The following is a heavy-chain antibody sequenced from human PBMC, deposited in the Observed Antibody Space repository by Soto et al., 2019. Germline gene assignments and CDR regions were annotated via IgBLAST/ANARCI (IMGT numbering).Heavy chain of an antibody. Sequence: GASVKVSCKASGGTFSSYAISWVRQAPGQGLEWMGGIIPIFGTANYAQKFQGRVTITADESTSTAYMELSSLRSEDTAVYYCARTPTVTTVHFDYWGQGTLVTVSS. CDR1: GGTFSSYA. D-gene: IGHD4-17*01. V-gene: IGHV1-69*13. CDR2: IIPIFGTA. J-gene: IGHJ4*02. CDR3: ARTPTVTTVHFDY.